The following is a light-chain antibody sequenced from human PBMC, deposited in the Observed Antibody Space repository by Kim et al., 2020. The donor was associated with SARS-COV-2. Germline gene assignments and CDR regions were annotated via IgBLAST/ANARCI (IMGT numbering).Light chain of an antibody. CDR3: QSYDRSLSGSV. J-gene: IGLJ2*01. Sequence: QRFTISCTGTSSSIGAYYDVHWYQQLPGRAPKLLIHGNTNRPSGVPDRFSGSKSGTSASLDITGLQAEDEAVYYCQSYDRSLSGSVFGGGTQLTVL. CDR2: GNT. V-gene: IGLV1-40*01. CDR1: SSSIGAYYD.